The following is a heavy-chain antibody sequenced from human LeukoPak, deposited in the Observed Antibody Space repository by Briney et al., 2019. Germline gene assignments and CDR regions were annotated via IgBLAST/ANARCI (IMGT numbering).Heavy chain of an antibody. CDR3: ARVKGIYSLWDDAFDI. Sequence: SETLSLTCTVSGGSMSSSSYYWGWIRQPPGKGLEWIGSIYYSGSTYYNPSLKSRVTISVDTSKNQFSLKLSSVTAADTAVYYCARVKGIYSLWDDAFDIWGHGTMVTVSS. D-gene: IGHD5-18*01. CDR2: IYYSGST. CDR1: GGSMSSSSYY. V-gene: IGHV4-39*01. J-gene: IGHJ3*02.